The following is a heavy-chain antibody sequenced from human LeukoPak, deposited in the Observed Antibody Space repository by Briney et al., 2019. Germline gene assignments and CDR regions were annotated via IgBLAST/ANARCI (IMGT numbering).Heavy chain of an antibody. CDR2: IYYSGST. Sequence: MSSETLSLTCTDSGGSISSGGYYWSWIRQHPGKGLEWIGYIYYSGSTYYNPSLKSRVTISVDTSKNQFSLKLSSVTAADTAVYYCAREDSSGYYFNWFDPWGQGTLVTVSS. D-gene: IGHD3-22*01. CDR1: GGSISSGGYY. V-gene: IGHV4-31*03. J-gene: IGHJ5*02. CDR3: AREDSSGYYFNWFDP.